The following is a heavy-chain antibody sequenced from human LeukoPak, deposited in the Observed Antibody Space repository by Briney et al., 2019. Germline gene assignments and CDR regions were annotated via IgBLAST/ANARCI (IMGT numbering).Heavy chain of an antibody. D-gene: IGHD5-18*01. J-gene: IGHJ4*02. CDR1: GHTFTSYY. CDR2: VNPSGGST. CDR3: ARERGVVRIQLWSLAY. Sequence: ASVKVSDKASGHTFTSYYMHWVRQAPGQGLEWMGIVNPSGGSTSYAQKFQGRVTMTRDTSTSTVYMELSSLRSEDTAVYYCARERGVVRIQLWSLAYWGQGTLVTVSS. V-gene: IGHV1-46*01.